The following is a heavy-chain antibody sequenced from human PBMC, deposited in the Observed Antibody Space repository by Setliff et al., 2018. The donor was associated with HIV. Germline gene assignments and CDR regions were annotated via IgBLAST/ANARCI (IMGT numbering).Heavy chain of an antibody. D-gene: IGHD3-22*01. CDR3: ARGRNYDSSGYGDYYYYMDV. Sequence: SVKVSCKASGGTFSSYPISWVRQAPGQGLEWMGGIIPIFGTTHHAQKFQGRVTVTADESTSTAYMQLSSLRYDDTAVYYCARGRNYDSSGYGDYYYYMDVWGKGTTVT. CDR1: GGTFSSYP. V-gene: IGHV1-69*13. J-gene: IGHJ6*03. CDR2: IIPIFGTT.